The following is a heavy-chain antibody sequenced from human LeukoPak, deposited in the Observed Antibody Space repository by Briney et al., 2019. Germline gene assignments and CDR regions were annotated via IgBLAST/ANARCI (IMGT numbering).Heavy chain of an antibody. CDR2: ISGYNGNT. CDR3: ARDRNMWALDI. CDR1: GFTFALYG. J-gene: IGHJ3*02. Sequence: GASVKVSCKSSGFTFALYGVSWVRQAPGQGLEWMGWISGYNGNTKYAENLQGRLTMTIDSATSTAYMELRSLRSDDTAVFYCARDRNMWALDIWGQGTMVTVTS. D-gene: IGHD2-21*01. V-gene: IGHV1-18*01.